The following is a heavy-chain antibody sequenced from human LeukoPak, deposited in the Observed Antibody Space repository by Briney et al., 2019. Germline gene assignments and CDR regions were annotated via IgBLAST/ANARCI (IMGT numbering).Heavy chain of an antibody. D-gene: IGHD3-10*01. CDR2: ISGSGGST. Sequence: PGGSLRLSCAASGFTFSSYAMSWVRQAPGKGLEWVSAISGSGGSTYYADSVKGRFTISRDNSKNTLYLQMNSLRAEDTAVYYCAKAPPSYYYGSGSYIYFDYWGQGTLVTVSS. J-gene: IGHJ4*02. V-gene: IGHV3-23*01. CDR3: AKAPPSYYYGSGSYIYFDY. CDR1: GFTFSSYA.